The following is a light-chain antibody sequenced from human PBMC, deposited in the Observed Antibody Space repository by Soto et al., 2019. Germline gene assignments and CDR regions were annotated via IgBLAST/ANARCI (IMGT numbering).Light chain of an antibody. CDR3: MQRRELPYT. CDR2: GSS. Sequence: EIVLTQSPGTLSLSPVERATLSCRASQSVRSNFLAWYQQKPGQAPRLLIYGSSNRATGIPDRFSGSRSGTDFTLKISRVEADDVGVYYCMQRRELPYTFGQGTKLEIK. J-gene: IGKJ2*01. V-gene: IGKV3D-20*02. CDR1: QSVRSNF.